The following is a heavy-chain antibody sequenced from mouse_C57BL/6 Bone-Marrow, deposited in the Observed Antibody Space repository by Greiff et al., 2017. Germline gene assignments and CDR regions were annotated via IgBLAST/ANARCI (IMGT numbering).Heavy chain of an antibody. Sequence: EVKLMESGGGLVKPGGSLKLSCAASGFTFSSYAMSWVRQTPEKRLEWVATISDGGSYTYYPDNVQGRFTISRDNAKNNLYRQMSHLKSEDTAMYYCAIEGAIAYYSTSYAMDYWGQGTSVTVSS. V-gene: IGHV5-4*01. D-gene: IGHD2-5*01. CDR2: ISDGGSYT. CDR1: GFTFSSYA. CDR3: AIEGAIAYYSTSYAMDY. J-gene: IGHJ4*01.